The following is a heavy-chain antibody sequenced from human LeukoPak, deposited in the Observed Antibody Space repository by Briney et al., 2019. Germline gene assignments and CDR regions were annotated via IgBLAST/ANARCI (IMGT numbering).Heavy chain of an antibody. V-gene: IGHV1-18*01. D-gene: IGHD1-26*01. J-gene: IGHJ4*02. CDR3: ARDARSGSYFYDY. CDR2: ISGYNGNT. Sequence: AXVKVSCKASGYTFFSYGISWVRQAPGQGLEWMGWISGYNGNTHYAQKVQGKVTMTTDTSTTTAYMELRSLRSDDTAVYYCARDARSGSYFYDYWGQGTLVTVSS. CDR1: GYTFFSYG.